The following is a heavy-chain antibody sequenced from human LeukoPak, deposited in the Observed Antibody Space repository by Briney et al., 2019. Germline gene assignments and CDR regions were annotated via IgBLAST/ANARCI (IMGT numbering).Heavy chain of an antibody. D-gene: IGHD4-17*01. CDR1: GLTFSDYY. V-gene: IGHV3-11*01. J-gene: IGHJ5*02. Sequence: GGSLRLSCAVSGLTFSDYYMSWIRQAPGKGLEWVSYISTSGSTIYYSDSVRGRFTVSRDNAKNSLYLQMNSLRAEDTAVYYCAREEYGDSAAAWGQGTLVTVSS. CDR3: AREEYGDSAAA. CDR2: ISTSGSTI.